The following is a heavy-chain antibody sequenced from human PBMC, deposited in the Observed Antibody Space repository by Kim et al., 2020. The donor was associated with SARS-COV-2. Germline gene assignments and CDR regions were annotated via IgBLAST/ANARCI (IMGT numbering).Heavy chain of an antibody. CDR1: GGSISSGGYY. CDR2: IYNSGIT. V-gene: IGHV4-31*03. Sequence: SETLSLTCTVSGGSISSGGYYWSWIRQHPGKDLEWIGYIYNSGITNYNPSLESRVTISVDMSKNQFSLKVSSVTAADTAVYYCARAKQRGSNLDFWGQGSLVTVSS. J-gene: IGHJ4*02. D-gene: IGHD5-12*01. CDR3: ARAKQRGSNLDF.